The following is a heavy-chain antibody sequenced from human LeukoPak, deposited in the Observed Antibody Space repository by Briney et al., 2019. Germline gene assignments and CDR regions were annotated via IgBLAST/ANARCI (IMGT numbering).Heavy chain of an antibody. CDR2: INSGGNT. D-gene: IGHD4-11*01. J-gene: IGHJ4*02. CDR3: ARDDSSKPSDY. CDR1: GFTVSSNY. Sequence: PGGSLRLSCATSGFTVSSNYMSWVRQAPGKGLEWVSVINSGGNTYYADSVKGRFTISRDNSKNTVYLQMNSLRADDTAVYYCARDDSSKPSDYWGQGTLVTVSS. V-gene: IGHV3-53*01.